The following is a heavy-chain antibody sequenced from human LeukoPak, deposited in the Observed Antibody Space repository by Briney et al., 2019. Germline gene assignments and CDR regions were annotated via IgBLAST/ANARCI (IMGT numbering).Heavy chain of an antibody. CDR3: ARGLNYDFWSGYYSRPYYYGMDV. Sequence: SETLSLTCAVYGGSFSGYYWSWIRQPPGKGLEWIGEINHSGSTNYNPSLKSRVTISVDTSKNQFSLRLSSVTAADTAVYYCARGLNYDFWSGYYSRPYYYGMDVWGQGTTVTVSS. J-gene: IGHJ6*02. CDR2: INHSGST. V-gene: IGHV4-34*01. CDR1: GGSFSGYY. D-gene: IGHD3-3*01.